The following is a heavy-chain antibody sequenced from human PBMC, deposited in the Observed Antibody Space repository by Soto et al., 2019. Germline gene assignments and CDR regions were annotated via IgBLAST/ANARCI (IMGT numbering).Heavy chain of an antibody. CDR3: ARHEEYHGSGTYLYFDL. V-gene: IGHV5-10-1*01. D-gene: IGHD3-10*01. CDR2: IDPSDSYT. Sequence: EVQLGQSGAEVKTPGASLRISCKPSGYNFTTYWISWVRQMPGKGLEWLGRIDPSDSYTNYSPSFQGHDSISADKSIGTAFLQWSSLKASDTAIYYCARHEEYHGSGTYLYFDLWGRGTLVTVSS. CDR1: GYNFTTYW. J-gene: IGHJ2*01.